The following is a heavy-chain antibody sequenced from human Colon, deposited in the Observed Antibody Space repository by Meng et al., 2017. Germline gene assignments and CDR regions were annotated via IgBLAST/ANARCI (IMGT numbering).Heavy chain of an antibody. D-gene: IGHD3-22*01. CDR2: IRSSSSHI. J-gene: IGHJ4*02. V-gene: IGHV3-21*01. CDR1: GFTFSGYS. CDR3: AKGDPDYDSSGYYPGRFEY. Sequence: EVQLVESGGGLVKPGGSLRLSCAASGFTFSGYSMNWVRQAPGRGLEWVSSIRSSSSHIYYVDSVKGRFTISRDNAKNSLYLQMNSLRAEDTAVYYCAKGDPDYDSSGYYPGRFEYWGQGILVTVSS.